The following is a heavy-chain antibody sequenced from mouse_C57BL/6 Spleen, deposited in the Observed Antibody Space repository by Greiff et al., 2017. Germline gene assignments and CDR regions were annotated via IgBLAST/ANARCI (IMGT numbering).Heavy chain of an antibody. J-gene: IGHJ1*03. D-gene: IGHD2-4*01. CDR2: IYWDDDK. V-gene: IGHV8-12*01. CDR3: ARRPSHYDYDNWYFDV. CDR1: GFSLSTSGMG. Sequence: QVQLKESGPGILQSSQTLSLTCSFSGFSLSTSGMGVSWIRQPSGKGLEWLAHIYWDDDKRYNPSLKSRLTISKDTSRNQVFLKITSVDTADTATYYFARRPSHYDYDNWYFDVWGTGTTVTVSP.